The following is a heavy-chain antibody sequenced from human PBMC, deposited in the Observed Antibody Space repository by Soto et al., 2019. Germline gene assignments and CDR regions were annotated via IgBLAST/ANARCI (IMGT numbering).Heavy chain of an antibody. D-gene: IGHD6-6*01. CDR3: AKSIAARRHGEVY. Sequence: GGSLRLSCAASGFTFSSYSMNWVRQAPGKGLEWVSYISSSSSTIYYADSVKGRFTISRDNAKNSLYLQMNSLRAEDTAVYYCAKSIAARRHGEVYWGQGTLVIVSS. J-gene: IGHJ4*02. CDR2: ISSSSSTI. CDR1: GFTFSSYS. V-gene: IGHV3-48*01.